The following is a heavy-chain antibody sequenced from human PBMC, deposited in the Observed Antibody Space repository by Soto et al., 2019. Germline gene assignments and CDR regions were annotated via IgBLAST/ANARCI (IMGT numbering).Heavy chain of an antibody. CDR3: ARRDYYDSSGYYYEWYFDY. CDR1: GGSISSGGYY. Sequence: SETLSLTCTVSGGSISSGGYYWSWIRQHPGKGLEWIGYIYYSGSTYYNPSLKSRVTISVDTSKNQFSLKLSSVTAADTAVYYCARRDYYDSSGYYYEWYFDYWGQGTLVTVSS. D-gene: IGHD3-22*01. CDR2: IYYSGST. V-gene: IGHV4-31*03. J-gene: IGHJ4*02.